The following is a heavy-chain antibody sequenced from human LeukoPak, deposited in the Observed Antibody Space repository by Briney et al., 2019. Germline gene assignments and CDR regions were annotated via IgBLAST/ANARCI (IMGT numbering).Heavy chain of an antibody. CDR2: ISSSGSYI. Sequence: GGSLRLSCAASGFTFSNYFMNWVRQAPGKGLEWVSSISSSGSYIYYADSVKGRFTISRDNAKNSLYLQMNSLRAEDTAVYYCARDETPTYYDRRGYSPDAFDIWGQGTMVTVSS. J-gene: IGHJ3*02. CDR1: GFTFSNYF. V-gene: IGHV3-21*01. CDR3: ARDETPTYYDRRGYSPDAFDI. D-gene: IGHD3-22*01.